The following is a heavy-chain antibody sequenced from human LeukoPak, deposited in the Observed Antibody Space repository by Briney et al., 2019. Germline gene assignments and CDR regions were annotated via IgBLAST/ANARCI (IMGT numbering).Heavy chain of an antibody. CDR3: ARDAYSSTWSYGVDV. J-gene: IGHJ6*02. D-gene: IGHD6-6*01. V-gene: IGHV3-7*05. CDR2: IKQDGSEK. Sequence: GGSLRLFCAASGFTFSSSCMSWVRQAPGKGLEWVANIKQDGSEKVYVDSVKGRFAISRDNAKNSLFLQMDALRAEDTAVYYCARDAYSSTWSYGVDVWGQGTTVSVSS. CDR1: GFTFSSSC.